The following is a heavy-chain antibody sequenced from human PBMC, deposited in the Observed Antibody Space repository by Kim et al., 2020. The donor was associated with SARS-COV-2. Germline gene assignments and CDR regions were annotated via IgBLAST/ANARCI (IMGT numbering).Heavy chain of an antibody. J-gene: IGHJ4*02. D-gene: IGHD4-17*01. CDR3: ANYVTNFLRRDY. CDR2: ISGSGGST. CDR1: GFTFSSYA. Sequence: GGSLRLSCAASGFTFSSYAMSWVRQAPGKGLEWVSAISGSGGSTYYADSVKGRFTISRDNSKNTLYLQMNSLRAEDTAVYYCANYVTNFLRRDYWGQGTLVTVTS. V-gene: IGHV3-23*01.